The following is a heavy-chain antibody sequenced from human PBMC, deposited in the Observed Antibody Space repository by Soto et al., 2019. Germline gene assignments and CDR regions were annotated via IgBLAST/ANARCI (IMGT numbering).Heavy chain of an antibody. J-gene: IGHJ5*02. D-gene: IGHD6-13*01. CDR3: ARVYYSSSSNWFDP. CDR2: TYYRSKWYN. Sequence: SETLSLTCAISGDSVSSNSAAWNWIRQSPSRGLEWLGRTYYRSKWYNDYAVSVKSRITINPDTSKNQFSLQLNSVTPEDTAVYYCARVYYSSSSNWFDPWGQGTLVTVSS. V-gene: IGHV6-1*01. CDR1: GDSVSSNSAA.